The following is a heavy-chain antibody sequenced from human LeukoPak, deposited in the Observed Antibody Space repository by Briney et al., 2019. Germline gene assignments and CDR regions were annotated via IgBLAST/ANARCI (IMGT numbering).Heavy chain of an antibody. CDR1: GVTLSTYW. J-gene: IGHJ4*02. CDR3: ARGNKWSFDS. V-gene: IGHV3-74*01. Sequence: GGSLRLSCVASGVTLSTYWMHWVRQAPGKGLVWVSRINSDGSATSYADSVMVRFTISGDSAKNTLYLQMNSLRPEDTAVYYCARGNKWSFDSWGQGALVTVSS. D-gene: IGHD2-15*01. CDR2: INSDGSAT.